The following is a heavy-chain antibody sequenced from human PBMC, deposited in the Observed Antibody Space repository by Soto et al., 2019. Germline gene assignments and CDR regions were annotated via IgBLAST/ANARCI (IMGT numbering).Heavy chain of an antibody. CDR3: ARGGGMTTVTTGGY. D-gene: IGHD4-17*01. CDR2: INHSGST. V-gene: IGHV4-34*01. CDR1: GGSFSGYY. Sequence: QVQLQQWGAGLLKPSETLSLTCAVYGGSFSGYYWSWIRQPPGKGLEWIGEINHSGSTNYNPSLKSRVTISVDTSKNQFSLELSSVTAADTAVYYCARGGGMTTVTTGGYWGQGTLVTVSS. J-gene: IGHJ4*02.